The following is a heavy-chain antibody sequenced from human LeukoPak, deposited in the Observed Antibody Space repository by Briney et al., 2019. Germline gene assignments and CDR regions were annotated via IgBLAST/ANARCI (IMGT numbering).Heavy chain of an antibody. D-gene: IGHD3-16*01. Sequence: ASVKVSCXASGYTFTGYYMHWVRQAPGQGLEWMGRINPNSGGTNYAQKFQGRVTMTRDTSISTAYMELSRLRSDDTAVYYCARVSEIWAFDIWGQGTMVTVSS. CDR1: GYTFTGYY. J-gene: IGHJ3*02. CDR3: ARVSEIWAFDI. CDR2: INPNSGGT. V-gene: IGHV1-2*06.